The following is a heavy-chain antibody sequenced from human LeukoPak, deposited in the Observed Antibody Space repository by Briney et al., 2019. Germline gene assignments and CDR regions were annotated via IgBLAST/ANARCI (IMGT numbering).Heavy chain of an antibody. J-gene: IGHJ4*02. CDR1: GFTFSSYA. V-gene: IGHV3-23*01. D-gene: IGHD2-2*01. CDR2: ISGSGGST. CDR3: ARQGYCSSTSCPSSFDY. Sequence: GGSLRLSCAASGFTFSSYAMSWVRQAPGKGLEWVSAISGSGGSTYYADSVKGRFTISRENSKNTLYLQMNSLRAEDTAVYYCARQGYCSSTSCPSSFDYWGQGTLVTVSS.